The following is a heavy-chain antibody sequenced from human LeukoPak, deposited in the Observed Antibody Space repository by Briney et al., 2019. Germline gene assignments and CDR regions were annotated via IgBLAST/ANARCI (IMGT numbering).Heavy chain of an antibody. CDR2: INPSSGAT. V-gene: IGHV1-2*02. J-gene: IGHJ4*02. CDR3: VRSGGTAHFDY. CDR1: GYTFTGYY. D-gene: IGHD1-26*01. Sequence: GASVKVSCKTSGYTFTGYYMYWVRQAPEQGLEGMGWINPSSGATNYAQKFQGRVSMNRDTSISTVYMELNRLSSDDTGVYFCVRSGGTAHFDYWGQGTLVTVSS.